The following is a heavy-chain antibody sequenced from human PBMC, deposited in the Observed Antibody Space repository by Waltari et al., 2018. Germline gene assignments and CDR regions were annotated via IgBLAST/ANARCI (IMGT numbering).Heavy chain of an antibody. CDR3: AKDSPILTL. CDR1: GFTFSSHA. D-gene: IGHD2-21*01. J-gene: IGHJ1*01. CDR2: ITDTGDGT. V-gene: IGHV3-23*01. Sequence: QLSESGGGLVQPGGSLRLSCATSGFTFSSHAMSWVRQSPGKGLGWVSAITDTGDGTYYADSVKGRFTVSRDNSKNTLYLQMNSLRAEDTAIYYCAKDSPILTLWGQGTLVTVSS.